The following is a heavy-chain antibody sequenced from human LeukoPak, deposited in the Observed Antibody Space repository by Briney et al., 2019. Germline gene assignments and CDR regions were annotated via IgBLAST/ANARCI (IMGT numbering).Heavy chain of an antibody. CDR2: IQYHGSYV. J-gene: IGHJ2*01. CDR3: VRKMGLAGWYFDL. D-gene: IGHD6-19*01. V-gene: IGHV3-30*04. Sequence: GRSLRLSCAASGFNFGTYAMHWVRQAPGKGLEWVIFIQYHGSYVNYGASARGRFTISRDNSENTLYLQMNSLRPDDTAVYYCVRKMGLAGWYFDLWGRGTLVTVSS. CDR1: GFNFGTYA.